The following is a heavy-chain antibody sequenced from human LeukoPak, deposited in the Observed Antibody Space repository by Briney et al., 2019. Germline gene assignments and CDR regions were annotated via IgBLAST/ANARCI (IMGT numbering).Heavy chain of an antibody. J-gene: IGHJ3*02. CDR1: GGSISSSSYY. CDR2: IYYSGST. Sequence: SETLSLTCTVSGGSISSSSYYWGWIRQPPGKGLEWIGSIYYSGSTYYNPSLKSRVTISVDTSKNQFSLKLSSVTAADTAVYYCARIPSYSAAFDIWGQGTMVTVSS. CDR3: ARIPSYSAAFDI. D-gene: IGHD3-10*01. V-gene: IGHV4-39*07.